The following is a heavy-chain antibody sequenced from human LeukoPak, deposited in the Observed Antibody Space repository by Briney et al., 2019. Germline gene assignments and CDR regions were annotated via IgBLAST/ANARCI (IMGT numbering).Heavy chain of an antibody. D-gene: IGHD1-26*01. CDR3: ARGYVTNSGSPEGFDP. CDR2: IYPGDSHT. V-gene: IGHV5-51*01. CDR1: GYSFTNYW. Sequence: GESPKISCKGSGYSFTNYWIGWVRQMPGKGLEWMGIIYPGDSHTRYSPSFQGQVTISADKSINIAYLQWSSLKASDTAMYYCARGYVTNSGSPEGFDPWGQGTLVTVSS. J-gene: IGHJ5*02.